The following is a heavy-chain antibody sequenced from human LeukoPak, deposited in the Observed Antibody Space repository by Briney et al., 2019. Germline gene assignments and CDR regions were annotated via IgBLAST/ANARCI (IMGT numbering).Heavy chain of an antibody. CDR2: ISYSGAYT. CDR3: AKDPRGYDFWSGYYTGFGWAWDY. Sequence: GGSLRISCAASGFTFSTHAVTWVRQAPGKGLEWVSGISYSGAYTYYADSVKGRFTISRDTSKNTVYLQMNSLRAEDTAVYYCAKDPRGYDFWSGYYTGFGWAWDYWGQGTLVTVSS. J-gene: IGHJ4*02. D-gene: IGHD3-3*01. CDR1: GFTFSTHA. V-gene: IGHV3-23*01.